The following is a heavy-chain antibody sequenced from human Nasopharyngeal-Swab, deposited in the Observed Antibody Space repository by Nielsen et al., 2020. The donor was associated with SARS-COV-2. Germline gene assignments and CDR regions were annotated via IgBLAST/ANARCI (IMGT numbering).Heavy chain of an antibody. D-gene: IGHD2-15*01. V-gene: IGHV3-53*01. CDR2: IYSGGST. J-gene: IGHJ4*02. CDR3: ARDLCSGGSCYSDY. Sequence: GESLKISCAASGFTVSSNYMSWVRQAPGKGLEWVSVIYSGGSTYYADSVKGRFTISRDNSKNTLHLQMNSLRAEDTAVYYCARDLCSGGSCYSDYWGQGTLVTVSS. CDR1: GFTVSSNY.